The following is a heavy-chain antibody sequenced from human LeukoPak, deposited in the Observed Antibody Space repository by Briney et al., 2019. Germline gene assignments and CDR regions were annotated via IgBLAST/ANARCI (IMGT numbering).Heavy chain of an antibody. J-gene: IGHJ4*02. V-gene: IGHV3-20*04. Sequence: GGSLRLSCAASGFTFDDYGMSWVRQAPGKGLEWVSGINWNGGSTGYADSVKDRFTISRDNAKNSLYLQMNSLRAEDTALYYCARSYDSSGYYPYFDYWGQGTLVTVSS. CDR2: INWNGGST. D-gene: IGHD3-22*01. CDR1: GFTFDDYG. CDR3: ARSYDSSGYYPYFDY.